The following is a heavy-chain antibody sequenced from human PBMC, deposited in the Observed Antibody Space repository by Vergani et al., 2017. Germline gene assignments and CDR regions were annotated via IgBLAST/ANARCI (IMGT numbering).Heavy chain of an antibody. D-gene: IGHD1-1*01. CDR2: IYPADSDT. J-gene: IGHJ4*02. CDR1: EYSFGNSW. V-gene: IGHV5-51*01. Sequence: EVELAQSGPEMRKPGESLKISCKGSEYSFGNSWIGWVRQMPGKGLEWMGIIYPADSDTRYSPSFQGQVTISADKSISTAFLQWDSLKASDTALYYCARHTTYTDSWGQGTLVTVSS. CDR3: ARHTTYTDS.